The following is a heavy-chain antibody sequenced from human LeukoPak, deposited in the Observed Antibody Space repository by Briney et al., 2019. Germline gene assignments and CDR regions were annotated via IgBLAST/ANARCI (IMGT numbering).Heavy chain of an antibody. J-gene: IGHJ3*02. CDR3: ARGQLLDAFDI. CDR1: GFTFSSYS. V-gene: IGHV3-21*01. D-gene: IGHD2-2*01. Sequence: GGSLRLSCAASGFTFSSYSMNWVRQAPGKGREWVSSISSSSSYIYYADSVKGRFTISRDNAKNSLYLQMDSLRAEDTAVYYCARGQLLDAFDIWGQGTMVTVSS. CDR2: ISSSSSYI.